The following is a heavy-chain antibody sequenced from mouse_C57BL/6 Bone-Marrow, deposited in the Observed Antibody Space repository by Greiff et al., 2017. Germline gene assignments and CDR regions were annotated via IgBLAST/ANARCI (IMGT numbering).Heavy chain of an antibody. V-gene: IGHV1-7*01. CDR1: GYTFTSYW. J-gene: IGHJ4*01. CDR3: ARDYGSSSKAMDY. D-gene: IGHD1-1*01. Sequence: VKLQQSGAELAKPGASVKLSCKASGYTFTSYWMHWVKQRPGQGLEWIGYINPSSGYTKYNQKFKDKATVTADKSSSTAYMQLSSLTYEDSAVYYCARDYGSSSKAMDYWGQGTSVTVSS. CDR2: INPSSGYT.